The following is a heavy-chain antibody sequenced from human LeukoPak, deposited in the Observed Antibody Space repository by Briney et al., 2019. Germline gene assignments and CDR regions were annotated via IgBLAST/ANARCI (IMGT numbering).Heavy chain of an antibody. D-gene: IGHD3-3*01. Sequence: ASVKVSCKASGYTFTSYDINWVRQATGQGLEWMGWMDPNSGNTGLAQKFQGRVTMTRNTSISTAYMELSSLRSEDTAVYYCARGLDQSSPFFLEWLNAPDYYYYHMDVWGKGTTVTVSS. J-gene: IGHJ6*03. V-gene: IGHV1-8*01. CDR1: GYTFTSYD. CDR2: MDPNSGNT. CDR3: ARGLDQSSPFFLEWLNAPDYYYYHMDV.